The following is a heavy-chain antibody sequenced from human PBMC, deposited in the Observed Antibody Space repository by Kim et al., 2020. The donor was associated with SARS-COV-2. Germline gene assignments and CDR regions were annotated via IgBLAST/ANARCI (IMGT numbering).Heavy chain of an antibody. D-gene: IGHD6-19*01. CDR2: IYFTGST. CDR1: GGSISSHY. CDR3: ARGPSAWRFDP. V-gene: IGHV4-59*11. Sequence: SETLSLTCSVSGGSISSHYWSWIRRPPGEGLELLGYIYFTGSTNYNPSLKSRVTISVDTSKNQFFLKVTSVTAADTAVYYCARGPSAWRFDPWGQGPLV. J-gene: IGHJ5*02.